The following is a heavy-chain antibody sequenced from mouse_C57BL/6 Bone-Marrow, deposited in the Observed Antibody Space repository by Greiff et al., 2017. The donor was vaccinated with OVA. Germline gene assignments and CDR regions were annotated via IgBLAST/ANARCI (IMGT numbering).Heavy chain of an antibody. D-gene: IGHD2-4*01. CDR2: IWSGGST. J-gene: IGHJ3*01. Sequence: VQLQQSGPGLVQPSQSLSITCTVSGFSLTSYGVHWVRQSPGKGLEWLGVIWSGGSTDYNAAFISRLSISKDNSKSQVFFKMNSLQADDTAIYYCASYYDYDGPWFAYWGQGTLVTVSA. V-gene: IGHV2-2*01. CDR3: ASYYDYDGPWFAY. CDR1: GFSLTSYG.